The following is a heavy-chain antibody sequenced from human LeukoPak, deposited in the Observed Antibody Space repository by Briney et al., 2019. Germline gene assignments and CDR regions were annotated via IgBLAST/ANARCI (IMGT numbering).Heavy chain of an antibody. CDR3: ARGSGDYVGFGFDY. V-gene: IGHV4-30-2*01. D-gene: IGHD4-17*01. J-gene: IGHJ4*02. Sequence: SRTLSLTCAVSGGSISSGGYSWSWIRQPPGKGLEWIGYIYHSGSTYYNPSLKSRVTISVDRSKNQFSLKLSSVTAAGTAVYYCARGSGDYVGFGFDYWGQGTLVTVSS. CDR1: GGSISSGGYS. CDR2: IYHSGST.